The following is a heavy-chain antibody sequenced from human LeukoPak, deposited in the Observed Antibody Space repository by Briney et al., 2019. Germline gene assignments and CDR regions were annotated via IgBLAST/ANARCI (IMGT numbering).Heavy chain of an antibody. J-gene: IGHJ4*02. V-gene: IGHV3-23*01. D-gene: IGHD2-15*01. CDR1: GFTFSTYA. CDR3: AKSIGGVVVVATDY. CDR2: ISGSGGTT. Sequence: GGSLRLSCAASGFTFSTYAMTWVRQAPGKGLEWVSVISGSGGTTYYADSVKGRFTLSRDNSKNTLYLQMNSLRAEDTAVYYCAKSIGGVVVVATDYWGQGTLVTVSS.